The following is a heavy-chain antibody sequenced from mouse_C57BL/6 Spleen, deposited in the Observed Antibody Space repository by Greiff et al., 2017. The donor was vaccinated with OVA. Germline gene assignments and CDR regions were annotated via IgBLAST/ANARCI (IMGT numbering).Heavy chain of an antibody. CDR2: IYPGSGNT. CDR1: GYTFTDYY. J-gene: IGHJ1*03. D-gene: IGHD2-4*01. Sequence: QVQLQQSGAELVRPGASVKLSCKASGYTFTDYYINWVKQRPGQGLEWIARIYPGSGNTYYNEKFKGKATLTAEKSSSTAYMQLSSLTSEDSAVYFCARSFDYASYWYFDVWGTGTTVTVSS. V-gene: IGHV1-76*01. CDR3: ARSFDYASYWYFDV.